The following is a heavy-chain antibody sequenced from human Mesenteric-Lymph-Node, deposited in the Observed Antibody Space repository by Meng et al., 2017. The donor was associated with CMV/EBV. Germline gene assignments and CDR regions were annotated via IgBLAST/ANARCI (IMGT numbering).Heavy chain of an antibody. D-gene: IGHD4-11*01. CDR3: AKTVYINYWEYFFDS. CDR2: IGGSGDDT. J-gene: IGHJ4*02. Sequence: GESLKISCAASGFTFRNYAVSWLRRAPGKGLDWVASIGGSGDDTYYAGSVRGRFTISRDDSKNTLYLQMTSLRPEDTAVYYCAKTVYINYWEYFFDSWGQGTLVTVSS. V-gene: IGHV3-23*01. CDR1: GFTFRNYA.